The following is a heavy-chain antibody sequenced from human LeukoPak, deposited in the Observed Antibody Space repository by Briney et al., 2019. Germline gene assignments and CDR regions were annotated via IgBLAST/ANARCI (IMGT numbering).Heavy chain of an antibody. V-gene: IGHV5-51*01. CDR1: GYSFTSYW. J-gene: IGHJ3*02. Sequence: GASLKISCKGSGYSFTSYWIGWVRQLPGKGLEWMGIIYPGDSDTRYSPSFQGQVTISADKSISTAYLQWSSLKASDTAMYYCARPSYYDSSRGDAFDIWGQGTMVAVSS. D-gene: IGHD3-22*01. CDR3: ARPSYYDSSRGDAFDI. CDR2: IYPGDSDT.